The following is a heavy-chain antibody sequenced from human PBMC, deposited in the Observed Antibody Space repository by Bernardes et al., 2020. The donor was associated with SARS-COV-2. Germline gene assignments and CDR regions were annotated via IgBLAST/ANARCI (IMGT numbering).Heavy chain of an antibody. CDR3: AKRLVTLSSGYYYYYYAMDV. D-gene: IGHD6-25*01. CDR2: ISGPTDDT. Sequence: GGSLRLSCAASGFTFKTYAMNWVRQAPGKGLEWVSTISGPTDDTYYADSVKGRFTISRDNSKNTLYLQMNSLRAEDTAVYYCAKRLVTLSSGYYYYYYAMDVWGQGTTVTVSS. CDR1: GFTFKTYA. J-gene: IGHJ6*02. V-gene: IGHV3-23*01.